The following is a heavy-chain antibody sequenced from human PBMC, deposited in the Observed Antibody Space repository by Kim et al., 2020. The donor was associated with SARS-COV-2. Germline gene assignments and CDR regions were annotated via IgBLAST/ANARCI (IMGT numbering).Heavy chain of an antibody. CDR3: ARGLGSWDQASRGMDV. CDR1: GGSISSYY. D-gene: IGHD6-13*01. Sequence: SQTLSLTCTVSGGSISSYYWSWIRQPAGKGLEWIGRIYTSGSTNYNPSLKSRVTMSVDTSKNQFSLKLSSVTAADTAVYYCARGLGSWDQASRGMDVWGQGTTVTVSS. J-gene: IGHJ6*02. CDR2: IYTSGST. V-gene: IGHV4-4*07.